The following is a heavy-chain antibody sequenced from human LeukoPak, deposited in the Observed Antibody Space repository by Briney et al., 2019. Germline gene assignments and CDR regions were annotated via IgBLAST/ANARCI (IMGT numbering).Heavy chain of an antibody. Sequence: GGSLRLSCAASGFTFNSYWMGWLRQAPGKGLDWVANIKHDGSEKYYLDSGNGRFTISRGNAKNSLYLQMNSLRAEGTAVYYCAKLVVITATQWYFDLWGRGTLVTVSS. CDR1: GFTFNSYW. J-gene: IGHJ2*01. D-gene: IGHD2-15*01. CDR3: AKLVVITATQWYFDL. CDR2: IKHDGSEK. V-gene: IGHV3-7*03.